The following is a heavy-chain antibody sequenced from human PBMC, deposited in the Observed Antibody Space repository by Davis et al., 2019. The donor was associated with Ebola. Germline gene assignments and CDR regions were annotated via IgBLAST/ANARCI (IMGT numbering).Heavy chain of an antibody. Sequence: GESLKISCAASGFSFSSYWMSWVRQAPGKGLEWVASIKQDGSEKYYVDSVKGRFTISRDNAKNSLYLQMNSLRAEDTAVYYCARRDRGWGGNDYWGQGTLVTVSS. V-gene: IGHV3-7*01. CDR3: ARRDRGWGGNDY. J-gene: IGHJ4*02. CDR2: IKQDGSEK. D-gene: IGHD6-19*01. CDR1: GFSFSSYW.